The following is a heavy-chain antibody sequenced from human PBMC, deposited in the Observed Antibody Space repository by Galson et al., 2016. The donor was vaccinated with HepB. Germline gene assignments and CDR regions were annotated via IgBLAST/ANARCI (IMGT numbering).Heavy chain of an antibody. CDR1: GFRVSGNY. Sequence: SLRLSCAASGFRVSGNYMNWVRQAPGKGLEWVSIIYSGGRTYYADSVKGRFTISRDNSKNTVYLQMDRLRAEDTAVYYCAKAYGVDSYHFNVWGQGTLVIVSS. CDR3: AKAYGVDSYHFNV. CDR2: IYSGGRT. V-gene: IGHV3-53*01. J-gene: IGHJ4*02. D-gene: IGHD4-17*01.